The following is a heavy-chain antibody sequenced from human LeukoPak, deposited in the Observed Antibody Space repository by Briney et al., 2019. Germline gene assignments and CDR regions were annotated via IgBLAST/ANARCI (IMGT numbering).Heavy chain of an antibody. CDR2: ISSSSSYI. D-gene: IGHD2-2*01. CDR1: GFTFSSYS. Sequence: GGSLRLSCAASGFTFSSYSMNWVRQAPGRGLEWVSSISSSSSYIYYADSVKGRFTISRDNIKNTLYLQMNSLRAEDTAVYYCAKSGRHCSSSSCYYSYMDVWGKGTTVTISS. V-gene: IGHV3-21*04. CDR3: AKSGRHCSSSSCYYSYMDV. J-gene: IGHJ6*03.